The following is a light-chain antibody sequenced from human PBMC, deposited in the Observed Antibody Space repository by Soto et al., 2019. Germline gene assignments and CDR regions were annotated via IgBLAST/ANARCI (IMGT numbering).Light chain of an antibody. Sequence: SVPTQPASLSGSPGQSITISFPGTSRENGAQNYVSWYQQYPGKVPKLMIYDVYSRPSGVSNRFSGSKSGNTASLTISWLQAEDEADYYCSAYTTSNTHVFGGGTKVTVL. CDR3: SAYTTSNTHV. V-gene: IGLV2-14*01. J-gene: IGLJ1*01. CDR1: SRENGAQNY. CDR2: DVY.